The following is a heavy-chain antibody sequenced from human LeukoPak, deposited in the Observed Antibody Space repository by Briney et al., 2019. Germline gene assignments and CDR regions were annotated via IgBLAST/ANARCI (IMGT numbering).Heavy chain of an antibody. CDR3: ARDRSYIDSSGYYSDY. CDR2: INNDGSIT. V-gene: IGHV3-74*01. J-gene: IGHJ4*02. D-gene: IGHD3-22*01. Sequence: PGGSLRLSCAASEFTISRYWMHWVRQAPGKGLVWVSNINNDGSITTYADSVKGRFTISRDNVKNTLFLQMNSLGAEDTAIYYCARDRSYIDSSGYYSDYWGQGALVTVSS. CDR1: EFTISRYW.